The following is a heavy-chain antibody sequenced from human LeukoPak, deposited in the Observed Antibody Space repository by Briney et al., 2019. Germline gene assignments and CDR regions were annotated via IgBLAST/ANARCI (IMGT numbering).Heavy chain of an antibody. Sequence: ASVKVSCKASGYTFISYGITWVRQAPGQGLEWMGWISPYTTKTNYAQSLQGRVTMTTDTSTSTAYMELRSLRSDDTAVYYCAREGGVGPTAPPDYYSYQMDVWGRGTTVTVSS. D-gene: IGHD1-26*01. CDR1: GYTFISYG. CDR2: ISPYTTKT. J-gene: IGHJ6*03. CDR3: AREGGVGPTAPPDYYSYQMDV. V-gene: IGHV1-18*01.